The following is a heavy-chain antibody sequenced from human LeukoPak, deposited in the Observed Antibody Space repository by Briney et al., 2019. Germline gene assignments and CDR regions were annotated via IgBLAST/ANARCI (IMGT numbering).Heavy chain of an antibody. J-gene: IGHJ4*02. CDR1: GFTFSSYW. V-gene: IGHV3-7*03. CDR3: ARKLAPVFDY. D-gene: IGHD2-2*01. Sequence: PGGSLRLSCAASGFTFSSYWMSWVRQAPGKGREWVANINQDESEKYYVDSVNGRFTISRDNAKKSLFLQMNSLRAEDTAVYYCARKLAPVFDYWGQGTLVTVSS. CDR2: INQDESEK.